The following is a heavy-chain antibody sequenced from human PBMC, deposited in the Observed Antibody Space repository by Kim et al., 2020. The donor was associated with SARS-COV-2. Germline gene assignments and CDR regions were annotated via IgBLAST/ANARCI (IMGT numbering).Heavy chain of an antibody. V-gene: IGHV3-30*18. J-gene: IGHJ4*02. D-gene: IGHD5-12*01. CDR3: AKGGYHFDY. Sequence: GGSLRLSCAASGFTFSSYGMHWVRQAPGKGLEWVAVISYDGSTKYYADSVKGRFTISRDNSKNTLFLQMNSLRAEDTAVYYCAKGGYHFDYWGQGTLLTVSS. CDR2: ISYDGSTK. CDR1: GFTFSSYG.